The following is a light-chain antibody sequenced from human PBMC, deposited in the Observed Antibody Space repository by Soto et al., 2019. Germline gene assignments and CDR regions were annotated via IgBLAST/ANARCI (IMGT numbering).Light chain of an antibody. Sequence: EIVMTQSPATLSVSPGARATLSCRASQSVSSNLAWYQQKPGQAPRLLIYGASTSDTGIPARFSGSGSGTEFTLTISSLQSEDFAVYYCQHYNNWPPWTFGQGTKVDIK. V-gene: IGKV3-15*01. J-gene: IGKJ1*01. CDR1: QSVSSN. CDR3: QHYNNWPPWT. CDR2: GAS.